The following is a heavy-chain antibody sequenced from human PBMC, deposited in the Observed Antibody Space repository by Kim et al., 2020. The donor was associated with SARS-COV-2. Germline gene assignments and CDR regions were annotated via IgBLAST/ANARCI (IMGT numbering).Heavy chain of an antibody. D-gene: IGHD3-10*01. CDR1: GFTFSTYS. CDR2: ISSRSATI. CDR3: ARTAAYYKDRFDY. Sequence: GGSLRLSCAASGFTFSTYSMTWVRQAPGKGLEWVSYISSRSATIFYADSVKGRFTNSRDNAKNSMYLQMNSLRDEDTAVYYCARTAAYYKDRFDYWGQGTRLTLSS. J-gene: IGHJ4*02. V-gene: IGHV3-48*02.